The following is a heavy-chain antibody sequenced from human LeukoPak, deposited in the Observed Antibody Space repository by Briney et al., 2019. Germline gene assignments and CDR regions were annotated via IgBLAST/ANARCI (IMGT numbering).Heavy chain of an antibody. CDR2: IKQDGSEE. D-gene: IGHD3-3*01. V-gene: IGHV3-7*01. J-gene: IGHJ6*03. CDR3: ARARRDDFWSGSWRYYYYMDV. Sequence: GGSLRLSCAASGFTFSSYWMSWVRQAPGKGLEWVANIKQDGSEEYYVDSVKGRFTISRDNAKNSLYLQMNSLRAEDTAVYYCARARRDDFWSGSWRYYYYMDVWGQGTTVTVSS. CDR1: GFTFSSYW.